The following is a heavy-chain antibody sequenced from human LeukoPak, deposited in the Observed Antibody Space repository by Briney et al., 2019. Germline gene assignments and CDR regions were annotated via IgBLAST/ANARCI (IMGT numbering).Heavy chain of an antibody. CDR1: GGSFSGYY. Sequence: PSETLSLTCAVYGGSFSGYYWSWIRQPPGKGLEWIGEINHSGGTNYNPSLKSRVTISVDTSKNQFSLKLSSVTAADTAVYYCARGARRGWYFDYWGQGTLVTVSS. J-gene: IGHJ4*02. CDR2: INHSGGT. V-gene: IGHV4-34*01. D-gene: IGHD3-10*01. CDR3: ARGARRGWYFDY.